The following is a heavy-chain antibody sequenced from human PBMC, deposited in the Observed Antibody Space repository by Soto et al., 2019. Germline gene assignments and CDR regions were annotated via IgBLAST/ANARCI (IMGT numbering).Heavy chain of an antibody. CDR3: ARLPGVRGVFDGFNV. CDR1: GYSFAGYW. D-gene: IGHD3-10*01. V-gene: IGHV5-51*01. CDR2: IYPGDSDT. Sequence: GESLKISCKGSGYSFAGYWIGWVRQMPGKGLDWMGVIYPGDSDTRYSPSFHGQVTISADKSISTAYLQWSSLKASDTAMYFCARLPGVRGVFDGFNVWGQGTMVTVTS. J-gene: IGHJ3*01.